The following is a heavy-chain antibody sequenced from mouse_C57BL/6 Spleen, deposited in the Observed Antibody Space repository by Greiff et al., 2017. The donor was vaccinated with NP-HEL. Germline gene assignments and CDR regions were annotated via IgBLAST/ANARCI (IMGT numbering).Heavy chain of an antibody. J-gene: IGHJ3*01. D-gene: IGHD1-1*01. CDR3: ARSYYYGSPSWFAY. Sequence: VQLQQPGAELVKPGASVKMSCKASGYTFTSYWITWVKQRPGQGLEWLGDIYPGRGSTNYNPKFKSKATLTVDPSSRTACMQLSSLTSEDSAVYFCARSYYYGSPSWFAYWGQGTLVTVSA. CDR2: IYPGRGST. CDR1: GYTFTSYW. V-gene: IGHV1-55*01.